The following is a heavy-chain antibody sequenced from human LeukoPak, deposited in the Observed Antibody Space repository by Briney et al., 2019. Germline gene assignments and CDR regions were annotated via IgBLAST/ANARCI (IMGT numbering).Heavy chain of an antibody. V-gene: IGHV1-46*01. CDR2: IIPRGGSI. CDR3: ARDAPDDTSGYYFEY. D-gene: IGHD3-22*01. J-gene: IGHJ4*02. CDR1: GYPFTSYY. Sequence: AAVKVSCKASGYPFTSYYMHWVPQAPRQGLEGMGIIIPRGGSISYAQTFQGRVTMTRDTSTSTEYMELRSLRSEDTAVYYCARDAPDDTSGYYFEYWRQGTLITVSS.